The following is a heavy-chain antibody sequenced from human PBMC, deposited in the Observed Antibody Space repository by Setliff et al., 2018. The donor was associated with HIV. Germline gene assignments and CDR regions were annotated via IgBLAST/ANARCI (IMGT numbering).Heavy chain of an antibody. CDR2: IYYSGYT. Sequence: LSLTCTVSGGSISSHYWSWIRQPPGKGLDWIGNIYYSGYTNYNPSLKGRVTISVDTSKNQFSLKLSSVTAADTAVYYCARGLLGAYFDYWGQGTLVTVSS. CDR3: ARGLLGAYFDY. CDR1: GGSISSHY. V-gene: IGHV4-59*11. J-gene: IGHJ4*02. D-gene: IGHD2-15*01.